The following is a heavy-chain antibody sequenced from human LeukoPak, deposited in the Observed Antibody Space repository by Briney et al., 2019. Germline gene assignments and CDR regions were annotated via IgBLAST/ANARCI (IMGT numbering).Heavy chain of an antibody. V-gene: IGHV1-2*02. CDR3: ARAAVAGTDWFDP. Sequence: ASVTVSCTASGYTFTVYYMLWVRQAPGQGLEWMGWINPNSGGTNYAQTFQGRVTMTRDTSISTAYMELSRLTSDDTAVYYCARAAVAGTDWFDPWGQGTLVTVSS. CDR2: INPNSGGT. CDR1: GYTFTVYY. D-gene: IGHD6-19*01. J-gene: IGHJ5*02.